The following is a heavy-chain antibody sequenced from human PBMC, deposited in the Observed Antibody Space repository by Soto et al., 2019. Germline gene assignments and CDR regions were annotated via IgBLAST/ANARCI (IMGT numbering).Heavy chain of an antibody. CDR2: INSDGSST. CDR3: ARAPAGWYPGAFDI. Sequence: LRLSCAASGFTFSSYWMHWVRQAPGKGLVWVSRINSDGSSTSYADSVKGRFTISRDNAKNTLYLQMNSLRAEDTAVYYCARAPAGWYPGAFDIWGQGTMVTVSS. CDR1: GFTFSSYW. J-gene: IGHJ3*02. V-gene: IGHV3-74*01. D-gene: IGHD6-19*01.